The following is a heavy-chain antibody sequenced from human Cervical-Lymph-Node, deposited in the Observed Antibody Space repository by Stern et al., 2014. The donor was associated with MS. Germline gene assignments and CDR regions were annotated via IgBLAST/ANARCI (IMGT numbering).Heavy chain of an antibody. Sequence: QVQLQESGPGLVKPSQTLSLTCTVSGGSISSGSYYWSWIRQPAGKGLEWIGRIYTSGRTNYNPSLKSRVTISVDTSKNQFSLKLSSVTAADTAVYYCARDRYYYDSSGYYYVSYWYFDLWGRGTLVTVSS. CDR1: GGSISSGSYY. CDR3: ARDRYYYDSSGYYYVSYWYFDL. J-gene: IGHJ2*01. CDR2: IYTSGRT. V-gene: IGHV4-61*02. D-gene: IGHD3-22*01.